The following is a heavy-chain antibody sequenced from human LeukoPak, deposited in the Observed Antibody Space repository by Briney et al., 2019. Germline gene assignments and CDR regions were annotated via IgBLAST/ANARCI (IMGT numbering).Heavy chain of an antibody. Sequence: SETLSLTCAVYGGSFSGYYWSWIRQPPGKGLEWIGEINHSGNTNYNPSLKSRVTISVDTSKNQFSLKLSSVTAADTAVYYCARRQGYYYDRYFDYWGQGTLVTVSS. D-gene: IGHD3-22*01. CDR1: GGSFSGYY. CDR3: ARRQGYYYDRYFDY. V-gene: IGHV4-34*01. J-gene: IGHJ4*02. CDR2: INHSGNT.